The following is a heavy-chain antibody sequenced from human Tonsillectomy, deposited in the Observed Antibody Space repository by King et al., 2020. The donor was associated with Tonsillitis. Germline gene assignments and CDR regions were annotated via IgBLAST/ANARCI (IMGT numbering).Heavy chain of an antibody. CDR1: GYRFNDYW. V-gene: IGHV5-51*03. CDR3: ARCPRLNYCYFMDV. CDR2: IYPGDSDT. J-gene: IGHJ6*03. Sequence: QLVQSGAEVKKPGESLKISCKGSGYRFNDYWIGWARQMPGKGLEWMGIIYPGDSDTRYSPSFQGQVTISADKSNRTAYLQWSGLKASDTAIYYCARCPRLNYCYFMDVWGKGTTVTVSS.